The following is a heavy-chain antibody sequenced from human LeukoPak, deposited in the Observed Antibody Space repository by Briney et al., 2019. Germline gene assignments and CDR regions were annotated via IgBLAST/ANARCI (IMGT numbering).Heavy chain of an antibody. Sequence: GGSLRLSCAASGFTFSSYAMHWVRQAPGKGLEWLALISFDGSNKHYADSVKGRFTISRDISKNTLFLQMISLRAEDTAVYYCARESLSGSYEDYWGQGTLVSVSS. J-gene: IGHJ4*02. V-gene: IGHV3-30-3*01. CDR1: GFTFSSYA. D-gene: IGHD1-26*01. CDR3: ARESLSGSYEDY. CDR2: ISFDGSNK.